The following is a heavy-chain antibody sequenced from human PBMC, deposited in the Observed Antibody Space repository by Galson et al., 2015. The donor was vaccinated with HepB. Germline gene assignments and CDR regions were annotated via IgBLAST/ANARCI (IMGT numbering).Heavy chain of an antibody. CDR1: GFTFSSYA. CDR2: ISGSGGST. Sequence: LRLSCAASGFTFSSYAMSWVRQAPGKGLEWVSAISGSGGSTYYADSVKGRFTISRDNSKNTLYLQMNSLRAEDTAVYYCAKEFGIVVVVAADAFDIWGQGTMVTVSS. J-gene: IGHJ3*02. CDR3: AKEFGIVVVVAADAFDI. D-gene: IGHD2-15*01. V-gene: IGHV3-23*01.